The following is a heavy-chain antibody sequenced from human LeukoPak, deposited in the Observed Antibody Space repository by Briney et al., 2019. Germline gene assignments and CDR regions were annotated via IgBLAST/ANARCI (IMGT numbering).Heavy chain of an antibody. V-gene: IGHV3-23*01. J-gene: IGHJ4*02. CDR1: GFTFSSYA. CDR2: ISGSGGST. CDR3: AKDSPYSYGYPLYFDY. D-gene: IGHD5-18*01. Sequence: PGGSLRLSCAASGFTFSSYAMSWVRQAPGKGLEWVSAISGSGGSTYYADSVKGRFTISRDNSMNTLYLQMNSLRAEDTAVYYCAKDSPYSYGYPLYFDYWGQGTLVTVSS.